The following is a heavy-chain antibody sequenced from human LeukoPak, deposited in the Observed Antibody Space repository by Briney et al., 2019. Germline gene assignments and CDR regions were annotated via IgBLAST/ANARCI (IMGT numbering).Heavy chain of an antibody. D-gene: IGHD5-12*01. CDR1: GFTFSSYW. V-gene: IGHV3-74*01. CDR3: VKDFEYSGYAPFDY. Sequence: GGSLRLSCAASGFTFSSYWMHWVRQAPGKGLVWVSRINSDGSSTSYADSVKGRFTISRDNAKNTLYLQMSSLRAEDTAVYYCVKDFEYSGYAPFDYWGQGTLVTVSS. CDR2: INSDGSST. J-gene: IGHJ4*02.